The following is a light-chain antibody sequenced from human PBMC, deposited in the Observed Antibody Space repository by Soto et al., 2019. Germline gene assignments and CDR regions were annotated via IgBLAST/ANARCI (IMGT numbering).Light chain of an antibody. V-gene: IGLV2-8*01. CDR3: SSYAGSNEQVV. CDR1: SSDVGGYNY. Sequence: QSVLTQPPSASGSPGQSVTISCTGTSSDVGGYNYVSWYQQHPGKAPKLMIYEVSKRPSGVPDRFSGSKSGNTASLTVSGLQAEDEADYYCSSYAGSNEQVVFGGGTKLTVL. J-gene: IGLJ2*01. CDR2: EVS.